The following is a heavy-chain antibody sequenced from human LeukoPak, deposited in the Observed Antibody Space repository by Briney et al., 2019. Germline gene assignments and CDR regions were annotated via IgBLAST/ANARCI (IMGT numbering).Heavy chain of an antibody. CDR1: GFTFSTYG. CDR3: AKGDIVVVPAVPDY. CDR2: VSGSGGST. J-gene: IGHJ4*02. Sequence: GGSLRLSCAAFGFTFSTYGMSWVRQAPGKGLEWVSAVSGSGGSTYYADSVKGRFTISRDNSKDTLYLQMNSLRAEDTAVYYCAKGDIVVVPAVPDYWGQGTLVTVSS. D-gene: IGHD2-2*01. V-gene: IGHV3-23*01.